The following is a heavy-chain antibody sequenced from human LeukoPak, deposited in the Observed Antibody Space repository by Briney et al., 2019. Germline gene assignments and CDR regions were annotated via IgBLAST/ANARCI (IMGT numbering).Heavy chain of an antibody. D-gene: IGHD6-13*01. CDR3: ARGLHDRSWYGAH. J-gene: IGHJ4*02. CDR2: LPPDGSYQ. Sequence: GGSLRLSCAASGFTFSDYTMQWVRQAPGKGLEWVALLPPDGSYQYYADSLKGRFTISGDNFKNALYLQMNSLRLEDTAVYYCARGLHDRSWYGAHWGQGTLVTVSS. V-gene: IGHV3-30*04. CDR1: GFTFSDYT.